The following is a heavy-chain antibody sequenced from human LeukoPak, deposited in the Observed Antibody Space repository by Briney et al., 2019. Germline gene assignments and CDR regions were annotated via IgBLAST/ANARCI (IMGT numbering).Heavy chain of an antibody. CDR3: ASVTYYYDSSGYPSWFDP. CDR1: GGSISSSSYY. J-gene: IGHJ5*02. V-gene: IGHV4-39*01. D-gene: IGHD3-22*01. CDR2: IYYSGST. Sequence: SETLSLTCTVSGGSISSSSYYWGWIRQPPGKGLEWIGGIYYSGSTYYNPSLKSRVTISVDTSKNQFSLKLGSVTAADTAVYYCASVTYYYDSSGYPSWFDPWGQGTLVTVSS.